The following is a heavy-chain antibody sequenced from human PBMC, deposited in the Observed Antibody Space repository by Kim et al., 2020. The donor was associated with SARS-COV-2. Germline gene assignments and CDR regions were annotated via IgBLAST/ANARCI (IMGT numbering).Heavy chain of an antibody. D-gene: IGHD2-15*01. CDR1: GYTFTGYY. CDR3: ARGGSTPIVVGVAAPTPPDY. J-gene: IGHJ4*02. CDR2: INPNSGGT. V-gene: IGHV1-2*02. Sequence: ASVKVSCKASGYTFTGYYMHWVRQAPGQGLEWMGWINPNSGGTNYAQKFQGRVTMTRDTSISTAYMELSRLRSDDTAVYYCARGGSTPIVVGVAAPTPPDYWGQGTLVTVSS.